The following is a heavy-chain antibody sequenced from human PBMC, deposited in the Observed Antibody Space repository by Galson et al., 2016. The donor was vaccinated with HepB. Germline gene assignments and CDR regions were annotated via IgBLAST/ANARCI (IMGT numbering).Heavy chain of an antibody. CDR2: ISADSTNI. Sequence: SLRLSCAASGFTFSSSSMDWVRQAPGKGLEWVSYISADSTNIYYADSVRGRFTISRDNAKNSLFLQMNSLRDDDTAVYYCAREGVVVNLDYWGQGSLVTVSS. J-gene: IGHJ4*02. D-gene: IGHD3-22*01. V-gene: IGHV3-48*02. CDR3: AREGVVVNLDY. CDR1: GFTFSSSS.